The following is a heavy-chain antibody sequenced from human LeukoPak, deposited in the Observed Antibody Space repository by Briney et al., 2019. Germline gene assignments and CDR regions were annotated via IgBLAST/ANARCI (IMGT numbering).Heavy chain of an antibody. Sequence: SGGSLRLSCAASGFTFSNYNMHWVRQPPGKGLEWIGNIYYIGSTYYNPSLKSRVTISVDTSKNQFSLKLSSVTAADTAVYYCARHKEGIMVRGLITKKERAYKWFDPWGQGTLVTVSS. CDR2: IYYIGST. J-gene: IGHJ5*02. D-gene: IGHD3-10*01. V-gene: IGHV4-39*01. CDR3: ARHKEGIMVRGLITKKERAYKWFDP. CDR1: GFTFSNYN.